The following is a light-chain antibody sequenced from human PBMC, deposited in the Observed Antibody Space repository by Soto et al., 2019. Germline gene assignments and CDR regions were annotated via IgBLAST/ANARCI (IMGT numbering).Light chain of an antibody. V-gene: IGKV1-39*01. J-gene: IGKJ1*01. CDR3: QQSYTTPRT. CDR2: AAS. CDR1: QTIIGY. Sequence: DIQMTQSPCSLSASIGDSVTITCRASQTIIGYLNWYQQKPGKAPRLLINAASNLQSGVPSRFRGSGSETDFTLTITSLQPEDFATYYCQQSYTTPRTVGQGTNVDTK.